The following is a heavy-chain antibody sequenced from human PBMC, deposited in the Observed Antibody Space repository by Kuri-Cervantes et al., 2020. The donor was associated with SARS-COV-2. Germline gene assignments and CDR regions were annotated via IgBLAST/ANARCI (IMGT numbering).Heavy chain of an antibody. CDR3: ARERRTFYYYYYMDV. J-gene: IGHJ6*03. CDR2: IYTSGST. CDR1: GGSTSSGSYY. Sequence: SETLSLTCTVSGGSTSSGSYYWSWVRQPAGKGLEWIGYIYTSGSTNYNPSLKSRVTISVDTSKNQFSLKLSSVTAADTAVYYCARERRTFYYYYYMDVWGKGTTVTVSS. V-gene: IGHV4-61*09. D-gene: IGHD1-1*01.